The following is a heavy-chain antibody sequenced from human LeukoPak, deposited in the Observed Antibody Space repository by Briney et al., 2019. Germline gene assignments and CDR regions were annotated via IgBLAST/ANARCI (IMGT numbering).Heavy chain of an antibody. CDR1: GFTFSDYY. Sequence: GGSLRLSCAASGFTFSDYYMSWIRQAPGKGLEWVSYISISSSYTNYADSVKGRFTISRDNAKNSLYLQMNSLRAEDTAVYYCARDTAMVRGVEYYYGMDVWGKGTTVTVSS. CDR3: ARDTAMVRGVEYYYGMDV. D-gene: IGHD5-18*01. CDR2: ISISSSYT. J-gene: IGHJ6*04. V-gene: IGHV3-11*06.